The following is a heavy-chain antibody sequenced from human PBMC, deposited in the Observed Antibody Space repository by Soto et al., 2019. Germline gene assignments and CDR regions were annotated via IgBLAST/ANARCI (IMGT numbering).Heavy chain of an antibody. CDR1: GFTFSSNS. V-gene: IGHV3-21*01. J-gene: IGHJ4*02. D-gene: IGHD6-19*01. CDR2: ISSSSSYI. Sequence: GGSLRLSCAASGFTFSSNSMSWVRQAPGQGMEWVSSISSSSSYIYYADSVKGRFTISRDNAKNSLYLQMNSLRAEDTAVDYCASSIAVAGALDYWGQGTLVTVA. CDR3: ASSIAVAGALDY.